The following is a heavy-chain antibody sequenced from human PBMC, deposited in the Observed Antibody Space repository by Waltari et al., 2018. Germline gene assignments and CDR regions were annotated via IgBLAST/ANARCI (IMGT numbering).Heavy chain of an antibody. J-gene: IGHJ5*02. D-gene: IGHD1-26*01. CDR2: VRPTGIT. V-gene: IGHV4-4*08. Sequence: QVQLQESGPGLVKHSETLSLTCSVSGGSIYNYFWNWIRQPPGKGLQWIGYVRPTGITKSNPSLKSRVTMAVDTSKSQISLRLTSVSATDTAVYFCARWDSPGRFFGAWGQGTPVTVSS. CDR1: GGSIYNYF. CDR3: ARWDSPGRFFGA.